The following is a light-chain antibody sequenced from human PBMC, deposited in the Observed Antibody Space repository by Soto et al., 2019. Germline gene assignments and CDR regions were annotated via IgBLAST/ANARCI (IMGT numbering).Light chain of an antibody. CDR3: QQYYGFPRT. J-gene: IGKJ4*01. CDR1: QGIKTY. V-gene: IGKV1D-8*03. CDR2: AAS. Sequence: VIWMTQSPSSLSASTGDRVTISCRVSQGIKTYLAWYQQKPGKAPELLIYAASTLQSGVPSRFSGSGSGTDFTLTISCLQSDDFATYYCQQYYGFPRTFGGGTKLEIK.